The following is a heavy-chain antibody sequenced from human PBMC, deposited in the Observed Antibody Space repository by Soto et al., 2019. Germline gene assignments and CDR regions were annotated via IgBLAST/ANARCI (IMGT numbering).Heavy chain of an antibody. V-gene: IGHV4-30-4*08. CDR3: ATMGTPATGLYFFDY. J-gene: IGHJ4*02. CDR1: GGSISSGGYY. D-gene: IGHD2-15*01. Sequence: SETLSLTCTVSGGSISSGGYYWSWIRQHPGKGLEWIGYIYYSGSTYYSTSLKSRVTISVDTSKSQFSLNLSLVTAADTAVYYCATMGTPATGLYFFDYWGQGSLVTVSS. CDR2: IYYSGST.